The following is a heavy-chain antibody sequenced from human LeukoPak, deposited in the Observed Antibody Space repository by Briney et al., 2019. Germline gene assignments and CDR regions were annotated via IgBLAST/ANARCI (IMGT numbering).Heavy chain of an antibody. CDR2: IYYSGTT. D-gene: IGHD6-13*01. CDR3: ARGGAAAGYYYYYYGMDV. Sequence: SETLSLTCTVSGDSISSSSYYWGWIRQPPGKGLEWIGNIYYSGTTFYNPSLKSRVTISVDTSKNQFSLKLSSVTAADTAVYYCARGGAAAGYYYYYYGMDVWGQGTTVTVSS. CDR1: GDSISSSSYY. J-gene: IGHJ6*02. V-gene: IGHV4-39*07.